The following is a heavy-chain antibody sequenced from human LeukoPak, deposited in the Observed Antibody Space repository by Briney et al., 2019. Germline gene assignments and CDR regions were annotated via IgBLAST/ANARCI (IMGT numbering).Heavy chain of an antibody. CDR2: IRGTGDST. CDR3: AKGQELDDGVFDS. D-gene: IGHD1-1*01. V-gene: IGHV3-23*01. J-gene: IGHJ4*02. Sequence: HPGGSLRLSCAASGFTFTRFNMNWVRQAPGKGLEWVSTIRGTGDSTHYADSVKGRFIISRDKSKNMLYLQMNGLRAEDTAIYYCAKGQELDDGVFDSWGQGTLVTVSS. CDR1: GFTFTRFN.